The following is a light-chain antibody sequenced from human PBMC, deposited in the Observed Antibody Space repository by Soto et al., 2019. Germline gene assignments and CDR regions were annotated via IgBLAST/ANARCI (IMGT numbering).Light chain of an antibody. Sequence: QSALTQPPSASGSPGQSVTISCTGTSSDVGGYNFVSWYQQHPGEAPKLIIYEVSKWPPGVPGRFPGSKSGNTASLTVSGLLDEDEAEPYRGSYDGKNNVVFGSGTKVTVL. V-gene: IGLV2-8*01. J-gene: IGLJ1*01. CDR1: SSDVGGYNF. CDR3: GSYDGKNNVV. CDR2: EVS.